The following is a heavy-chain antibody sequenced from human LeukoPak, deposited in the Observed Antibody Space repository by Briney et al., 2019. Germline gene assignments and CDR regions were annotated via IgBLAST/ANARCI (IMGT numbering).Heavy chain of an antibody. Sequence: TSETLSLTCTVSGGSISSYYWSWIRQPPGKGLEWIGSIYYSGSTYYNPSLKSRVTISVDTSKNQFSLKLSSVTAADTAVYYCASGSYAYYYMDVWGKGTTVTVSS. V-gene: IGHV4-59*12. CDR3: ASGSYAYYYMDV. CDR2: IYYSGST. D-gene: IGHD1-26*01. J-gene: IGHJ6*03. CDR1: GGSISSYY.